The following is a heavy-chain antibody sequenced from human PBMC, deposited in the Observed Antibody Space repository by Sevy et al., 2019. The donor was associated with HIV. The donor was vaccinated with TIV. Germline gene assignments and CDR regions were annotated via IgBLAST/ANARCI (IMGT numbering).Heavy chain of an antibody. Sequence: GESLKISCAASGFTLGSYTMNWVRQAPGEGLEWVASISATGGSTYYAASVKGRFTISRDVSKGLLYLQMNSLTAEDAAIFYCAKTLQKLPFHPHYFDYWGQGTLVTVSS. D-gene: IGHD2-21*02. J-gene: IGHJ4*02. CDR3: AKTLQKLPFHPHYFDY. CDR2: ISATGGST. CDR1: GFTLGSYT. V-gene: IGHV3-23*01.